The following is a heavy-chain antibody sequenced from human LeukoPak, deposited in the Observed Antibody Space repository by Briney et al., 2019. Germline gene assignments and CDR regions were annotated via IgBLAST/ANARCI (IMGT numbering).Heavy chain of an antibody. D-gene: IGHD3-22*01. CDR1: GGSISSGDYY. Sequence: SETLSLTCTVSGGSISSGDYYWSWIRQPPGKGLEWIAYMYYSGSTYYNPSLKRRVTMSADTSKNQLSLKLSSVTAADTAVYYCARPYYYDSRIDPWGQGILVTVSS. CDR3: ARPYYYDSRIDP. CDR2: MYYSGST. V-gene: IGHV4-30-4*01. J-gene: IGHJ5*02.